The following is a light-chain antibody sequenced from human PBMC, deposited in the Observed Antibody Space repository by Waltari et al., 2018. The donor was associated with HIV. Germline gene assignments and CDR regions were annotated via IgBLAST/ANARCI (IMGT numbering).Light chain of an antibody. CDR2: EVS. CDR1: SSDVGGYNY. V-gene: IGLV2-14*01. CDR3: SSYTSSSPYV. J-gene: IGLJ1*01. Sequence: QSALTQPASVSGSPGQPITISCTGPSSDVGGYNYVSWYQQHPGKAPKLMIYEVSNRPSGVSNRFSGSKSGNTASLTISGLQAEDEADYYCSSYTSSSPYVFGTGTKVTVL.